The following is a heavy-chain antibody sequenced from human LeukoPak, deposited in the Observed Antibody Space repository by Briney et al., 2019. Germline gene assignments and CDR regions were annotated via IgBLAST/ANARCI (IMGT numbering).Heavy chain of an antibody. CDR3: ARDLEPRIAAAGPYFDY. CDR2: ISYDGSNK. D-gene: IGHD6-13*01. J-gene: IGHJ4*02. Sequence: GGSLRLSCAASGFTFSSYAMHWVRQAPGKGLEWVAVISYDGSNKYYADSVKGRFTISRDNSKNTLYLQMNSLRAEDTAVYYCARDLEPRIAAAGPYFDYWGQGTLVTVSS. CDR1: GFTFSSYA. V-gene: IGHV3-30-3*01.